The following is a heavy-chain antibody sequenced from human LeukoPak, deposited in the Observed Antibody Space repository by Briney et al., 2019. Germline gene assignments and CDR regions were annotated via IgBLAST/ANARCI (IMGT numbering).Heavy chain of an antibody. D-gene: IGHD6-13*01. CDR2: IWSDGSNQ. V-gene: IGHV3-33*01. CDR3: AGGEYSSSWHSEYFQH. J-gene: IGHJ1*01. Sequence: GGSLRLSCAASGFSFSSFGMHWVRQAPGKGLEWVAVIWSDGSNQYYADSVRGRFTISRDNPKDTLYLQMNSLRVEDTAVYYCAGGEYSSSWHSEYFQHWRQGTLVTVSS. CDR1: GFSFSSFG.